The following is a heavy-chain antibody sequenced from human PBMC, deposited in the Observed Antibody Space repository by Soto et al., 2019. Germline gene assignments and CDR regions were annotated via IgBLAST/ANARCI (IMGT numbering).Heavy chain of an antibody. J-gene: IGHJ6*02. CDR1: GFTFTSSA. CDR2: IVVGSGNT. Sequence: ASVKVSCKASGFTFTSSAMQWVRQARGQRLEWIGWIVVGSGNTNYAQKFQERVTITRDMSTSTAYMELSSLRSEDTAVYYCARDRRGGIAVAYYYYYGMDVWGQGTMVTVSS. V-gene: IGHV1-58*02. CDR3: ARDRRGGIAVAYYYYYGMDV. D-gene: IGHD6-19*01.